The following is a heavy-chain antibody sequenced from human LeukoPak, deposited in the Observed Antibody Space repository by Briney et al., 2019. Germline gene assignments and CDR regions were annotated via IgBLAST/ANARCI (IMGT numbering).Heavy chain of an antibody. J-gene: IGHJ4*02. Sequence: GGSLRLSCAASGFSVITDYMTWVRHAPGKGLELVSTLYSSGNTYYADSVKGRFTVSRDNSKNTLFLEMSSLRAEDTAVYFCARGWGSFENWGQGTLVAVSS. CDR3: ARGWGSFEN. CDR1: GFSVITDY. V-gene: IGHV3-53*01. D-gene: IGHD7-27*01. CDR2: LYSSGNT.